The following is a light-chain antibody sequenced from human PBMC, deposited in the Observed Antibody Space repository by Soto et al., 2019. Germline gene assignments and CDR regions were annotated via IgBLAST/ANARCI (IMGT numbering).Light chain of an antibody. CDR2: AAS. Sequence: DIQMTQSPSSLSASVGDRVTITCRASKTINNYLNWYRQKPGKAPQVLIYAASNLETGVPSRFSGSGSGTDFTLTISSLQPEDSATYYCQHIYSPPHTFGQGTRLENK. J-gene: IGKJ5*01. V-gene: IGKV1-39*01. CDR1: KTINNY. CDR3: QHIYSPPHT.